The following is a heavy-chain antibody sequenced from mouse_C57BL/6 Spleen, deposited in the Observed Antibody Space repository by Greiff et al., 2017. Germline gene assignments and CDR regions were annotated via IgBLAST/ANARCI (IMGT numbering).Heavy chain of an antibody. CDR3: ARDGDYDGYLRAMDY. CDR2: IDPSDSET. Sequence: VQLQQPGAELVRPGSSVKLSCKASGYTFTSYWMHWVKQRPIQGLEWIGNIDPSDSETHYNQKFKDKATLTVDKSSSTAYMQLSSLTSEDSAVYYCARDGDYDGYLRAMDYWGQGTSVTVSS. CDR1: GYTFTSYW. J-gene: IGHJ4*01. V-gene: IGHV1-52*01. D-gene: IGHD2-3*01.